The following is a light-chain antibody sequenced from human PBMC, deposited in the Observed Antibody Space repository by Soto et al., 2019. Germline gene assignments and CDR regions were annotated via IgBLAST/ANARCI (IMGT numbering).Light chain of an antibody. CDR3: QQRTSWPARYT. V-gene: IGKV3-11*01. CDR1: QSVSSY. J-gene: IGKJ2*01. Sequence: EIVLTQSPATLSLSPGERATLSCRASQSVSSYLAWYQQKPGQAPRLLIYDASNRATGIPARFSGSGSGTDFTLTISSLEPEDLAVYFRQQRTSWPARYTVGRGPNLEIK. CDR2: DAS.